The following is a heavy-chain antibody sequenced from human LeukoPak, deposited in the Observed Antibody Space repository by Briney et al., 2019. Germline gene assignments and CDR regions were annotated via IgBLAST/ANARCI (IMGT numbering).Heavy chain of an antibody. D-gene: IGHD2-21*01. V-gene: IGHV3-23*01. CDR3: AKDPSDGQKLWWYDLDAFDI. CDR1: GFTFSSYA. Sequence: GGSLRLSCAASGFTFSSYAMSWVRQAPGKGLEWVSDISGSGGSTYYADSVKGRFTISRDNSKNTLYLQMNSLRAEDTAVYYCAKDPSDGQKLWWYDLDAFDIWGQGTMVTVSS. J-gene: IGHJ3*02. CDR2: ISGSGGST.